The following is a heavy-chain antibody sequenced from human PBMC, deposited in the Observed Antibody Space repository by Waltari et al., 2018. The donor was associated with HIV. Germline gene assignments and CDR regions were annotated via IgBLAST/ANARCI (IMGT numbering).Heavy chain of an antibody. J-gene: IGHJ1*01. Sequence: QLQLQESGPGLVKPSETLSLTCTVSGGSISSSSYYWGWIRQPPGKGLEWIGGIYYSGSTYYNPSLKSRVTISVDTSKNQFSLKLSSVTAADTAVYYCARVRGYSYAHWGQGTLVTVSS. CDR3: ARVRGYSYAH. CDR1: GGSISSSSYY. V-gene: IGHV4-39*07. D-gene: IGHD5-18*01. CDR2: IYYSGST.